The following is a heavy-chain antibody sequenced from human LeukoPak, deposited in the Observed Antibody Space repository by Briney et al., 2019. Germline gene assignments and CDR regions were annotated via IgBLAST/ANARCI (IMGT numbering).Heavy chain of an antibody. CDR1: GFTFSSYA. D-gene: IGHD3-10*01. CDR3: AKPTGITMVRGVFPFDY. V-gene: IGHV3-30-3*02. Sequence: PGGSLRLSCAASGFTFSSYAMHWVRQAPGKGLEWVAVISYDGSNKYYADSVKGRFTISRDNSKNTLYLQMNSLRAEDTAVYYCAKPTGITMVRGVFPFDYWGQGTLVTVSS. CDR2: ISYDGSNK. J-gene: IGHJ4*02.